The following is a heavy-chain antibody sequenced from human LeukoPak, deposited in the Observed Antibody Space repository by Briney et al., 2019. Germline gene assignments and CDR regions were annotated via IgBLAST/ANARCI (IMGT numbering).Heavy chain of an antibody. J-gene: IGHJ5*02. CDR2: IYFSGST. D-gene: IGHD6-13*01. CDR1: SGSINSGADY. V-gene: IGHV4-31*03. CDR3: ARGVAAAGSSFDP. Sequence: SETLSLTCTVSSGSINSGADYWTWIRQHPGKGLEWIGCIYFSGSTYYNPSLKSRVAISVDTSKNQFSLKLSSVTAADTAVYYCARGVAAAGSSFDPWGQGTLVTVSS.